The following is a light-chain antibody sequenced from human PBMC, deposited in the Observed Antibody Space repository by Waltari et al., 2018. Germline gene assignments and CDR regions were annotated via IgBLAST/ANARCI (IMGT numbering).Light chain of an antibody. CDR3: QHYLRLPVT. J-gene: IGKJ1*01. Sequence: EIVLTQSPGTLSLSPGESATLSCRTIQSVTRALAWYQQKPGQAPRLLIHGASNRATGIPDRFSGSGSGTDFSLTISSLEPEDFAVYYCQHYLRLPVTFGQGTKVEVK. V-gene: IGKV3-20*01. CDR2: GAS. CDR1: QSVTRA.